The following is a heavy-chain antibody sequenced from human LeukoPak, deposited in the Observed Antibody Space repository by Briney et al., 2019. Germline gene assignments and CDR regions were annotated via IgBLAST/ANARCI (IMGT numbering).Heavy chain of an antibody. Sequence: PGGSLRLSCAASGFTFTTYSMTWVRQAPGKGLEWVSSISSSSSYIYYEDSVKGRFTISRDNAKNSLYLQMNSLRAEDTAVYYCASPVITMVRGVKTDAFDIWGQGTMVTVSS. J-gene: IGHJ3*02. V-gene: IGHV3-21*01. CDR1: GFTFTTYS. CDR2: ISSSSSYI. D-gene: IGHD3-10*01. CDR3: ASPVITMVRGVKTDAFDI.